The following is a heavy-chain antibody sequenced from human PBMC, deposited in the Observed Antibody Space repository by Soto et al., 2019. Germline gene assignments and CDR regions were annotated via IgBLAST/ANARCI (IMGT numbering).Heavy chain of an antibody. CDR2: IYWNDDK. Sequence: GPTLVNPTQTLTLTCTFSGFSLSTSGVGVGWIRQPPGKALEWLALIYWNDDKRYSPSLKSRLTITKDTSKNEVVLTMTNMDHVDTATYYCAHSALLVYGTGLYYFDYWGQGTLVTVSS. CDR3: AHSALLVYGTGLYYFDY. J-gene: IGHJ4*02. CDR1: GFSLSTSGVG. D-gene: IGHD2-8*01. V-gene: IGHV2-5*01.